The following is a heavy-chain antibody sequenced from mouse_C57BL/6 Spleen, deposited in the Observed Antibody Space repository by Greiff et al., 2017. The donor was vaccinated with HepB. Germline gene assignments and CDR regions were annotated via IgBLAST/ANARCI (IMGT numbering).Heavy chain of an antibody. Sequence: EVQRVESGGGLVKPGGSLKLSCAASGFTFSSYAMSWVRQTPEKRLEWVATISDGGSYTYYPDNVKGRFTISRDNAKNNLYLQMSHLKSEDTAMYYCARRRGFDYWGQGTTLTVSS. V-gene: IGHV5-4*03. J-gene: IGHJ2*01. CDR2: ISDGGSYT. CDR1: GFTFSSYA. CDR3: ARRRGFDY.